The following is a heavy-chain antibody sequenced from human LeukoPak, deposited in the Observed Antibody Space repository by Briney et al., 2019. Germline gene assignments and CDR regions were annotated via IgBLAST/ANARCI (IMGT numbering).Heavy chain of an antibody. CDR2: IIPIFGTA. J-gene: IGHJ4*02. CDR1: GGTFSSYA. CDR3: ASYSSSSPAYYFDH. V-gene: IGHV1-69*06. D-gene: IGHD6-6*01. Sequence: ASVKVSCKASGGTFSSYAISWVRQAPGQGLEWMGGIIPIFGTANYAQKFQGRVTITADKSTSTAYMELSSLRSEDTAVYYCASYSSSSPAYYFDHWGQGTLVTVSS.